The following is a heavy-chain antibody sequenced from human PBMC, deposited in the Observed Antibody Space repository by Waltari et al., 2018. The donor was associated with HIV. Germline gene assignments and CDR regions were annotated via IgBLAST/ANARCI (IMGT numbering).Heavy chain of an antibody. J-gene: IGHJ4*02. CDR1: GFTFRADY. D-gene: IGHD6-19*01. V-gene: IGHV3-11*01. CDR3: ARLKYSSGFFDY. Sequence: QVQLVESGGGLVNPGGSLRLSCATSGFTFRADYMTWIRQAPGKGLEWVSYIRSDTDTIYYADSVKGRFTISRDNAKNSLYLQMNRLSVEDTAVYYCARLKYSSGFFDYWGQGALVTVSS. CDR2: IRSDTDTI.